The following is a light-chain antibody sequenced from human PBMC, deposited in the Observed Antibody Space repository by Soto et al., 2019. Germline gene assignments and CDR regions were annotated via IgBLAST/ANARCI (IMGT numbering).Light chain of an antibody. CDR3: QQDCSSPRT. J-gene: IGKJ1*01. CDR2: GAS. CDR1: QSVSSTF. V-gene: IGKV3-20*01. Sequence: EIGLTQSPGTLSLSPGERATLSCRASQSVSSTFLAWYQQKPGQAPRLLIYGASSRATGIPDRFSCSGSGTDFTLTISGLEPEDFAVYYCQQDCSSPRTFGQGTKVEI.